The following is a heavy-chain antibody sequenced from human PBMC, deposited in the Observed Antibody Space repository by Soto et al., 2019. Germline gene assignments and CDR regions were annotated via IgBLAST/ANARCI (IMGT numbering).Heavy chain of an antibody. CDR2: IYYSGST. CDR3: ARRIGSDGMDV. Sequence: PSETLSLTCTVSGGSISSYYWSWIRQPPGKGLEWIGYIYYSGSTNYNPSLKSRVTISVDTSKNQFSLKLSSVTAADTAVYYCARRIGSDGMDVWGQGTTVTVSS. CDR1: GGSISSYY. D-gene: IGHD1-26*01. J-gene: IGHJ6*02. V-gene: IGHV4-59*01.